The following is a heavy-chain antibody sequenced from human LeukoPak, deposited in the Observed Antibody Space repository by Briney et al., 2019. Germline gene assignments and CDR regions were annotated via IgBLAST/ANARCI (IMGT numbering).Heavy chain of an antibody. CDR1: GGSISGSSYY. CDR3: ARGHGSGGYYYGMDV. Sequence: SETLSLTCTVSGGSISGSSYYWGWIRQPPGKGLEWIGSIYYSGSTYYNPSLKSRVTISVDTSKNQFSLKLSSVTAADTAVYYCARGHGSGGYYYGMDVWGQGTTVTVSS. CDR2: IYYSGST. V-gene: IGHV4-39*07. D-gene: IGHD3-10*01. J-gene: IGHJ6*02.